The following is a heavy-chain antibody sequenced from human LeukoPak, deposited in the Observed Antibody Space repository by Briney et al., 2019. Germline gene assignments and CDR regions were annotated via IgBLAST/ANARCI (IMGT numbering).Heavy chain of an antibody. D-gene: IGHD2-2*01. V-gene: IGHV1-2*02. Sequence: GASVKVSCKASAYTFTGYYMHWVRQAPGQGLEWMGWINPNSGGTNYAQKFQGRVTMTRDTSISTAYMELSRLRSDDTAVYYCARVGCSSTSCYEYFQHWGQGTLVTVSS. CDR3: ARVGCSSTSCYEYFQH. J-gene: IGHJ1*01. CDR2: INPNSGGT. CDR1: AYTFTGYY.